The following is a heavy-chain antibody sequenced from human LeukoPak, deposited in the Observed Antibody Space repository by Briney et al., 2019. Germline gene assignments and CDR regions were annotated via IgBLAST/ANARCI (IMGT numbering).Heavy chain of an antibody. D-gene: IGHD2-21*02. V-gene: IGHV3-21*01. CDR1: GFTVSSNY. J-gene: IGHJ4*02. CDR2: ISTSSSYI. CDR3: ARSGHCGGDCYSISDFDY. Sequence: GGSLRLSCAASGFTVSSNYMSWVRQAPGKGLEWVSSISTSSSYIYYADSVKGRFTISRDNAKNSLYLQMNSLRAEDTAVYYCARSGHCGGDCYSISDFDYWGQGTLVTVSS.